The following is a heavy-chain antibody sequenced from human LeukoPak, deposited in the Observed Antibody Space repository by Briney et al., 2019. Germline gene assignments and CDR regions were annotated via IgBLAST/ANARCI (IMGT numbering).Heavy chain of an antibody. CDR1: GYTFTGYY. V-gene: IGHV1-46*01. CDR3: ARDFNPTYYYGSGSFSLEYFDY. D-gene: IGHD3-10*01. Sequence: GASVKVSCKASGYTFTGYYMHWVRQAPGQGLEWMGIINPSGGSTSYAQKFQGRVTMTRDTSTSTVYMELSSLRSEDTAVYYCARDFNPTYYYGSGSFSLEYFDYWGQGTLVTVSS. CDR2: INPSGGST. J-gene: IGHJ4*02.